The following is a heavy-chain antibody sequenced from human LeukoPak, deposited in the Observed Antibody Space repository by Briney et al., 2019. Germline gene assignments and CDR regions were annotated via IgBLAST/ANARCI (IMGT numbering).Heavy chain of an antibody. CDR3: ARGPSSWFDP. CDR1: GGSFSGYY. CDR2: INHSGST. Sequence: SETLSLTCAVYGGSFSGYYWSWIRQPPGKGLEWIGEINHSGSTNYNPSLKSRVTISVDTSKNQFSLKLSSVTAADTAVYYCARGPSSWFDPWGQGSLVTVSS. D-gene: IGHD3-10*01. J-gene: IGHJ5*02. V-gene: IGHV4-34*01.